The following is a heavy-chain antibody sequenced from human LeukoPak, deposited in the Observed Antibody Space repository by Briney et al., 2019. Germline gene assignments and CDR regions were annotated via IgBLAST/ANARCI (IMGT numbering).Heavy chain of an antibody. Sequence: ASVKVSCKASGYTFTSYGISWARQAPGQGLEWMGWISAYNGNTNYAQKLQGRVTMTTDTSTSTAYMELRSLRSDDTAVYYCARAAKYYYGSGSYSRGYFDYWGQGTLVTVSS. J-gene: IGHJ4*02. CDR3: ARAAKYYYGSGSYSRGYFDY. V-gene: IGHV1-18*01. D-gene: IGHD3-10*01. CDR2: ISAYNGNT. CDR1: GYTFTSYG.